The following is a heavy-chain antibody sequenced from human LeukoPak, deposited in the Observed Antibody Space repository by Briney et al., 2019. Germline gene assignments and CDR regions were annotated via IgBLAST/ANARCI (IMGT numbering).Heavy chain of an antibody. Sequence: ASVKVSCKASGYTFTSYYMHWVRQAPGQGLEWMGIINPSGGSTSYAQKFQGRVTMTRDTSTSTVYMELSSLRSDDTAVYYCARERSGWRYFDYWGQGTLVTVSS. J-gene: IGHJ4*02. CDR3: ARERSGWRYFDY. D-gene: IGHD6-19*01. V-gene: IGHV1-46*01. CDR1: GYTFTSYY. CDR2: INPSGGST.